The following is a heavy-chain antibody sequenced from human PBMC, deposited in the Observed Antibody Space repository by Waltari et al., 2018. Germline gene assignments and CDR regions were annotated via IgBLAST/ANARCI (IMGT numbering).Heavy chain of an antibody. CDR2: ISKDSIYI. J-gene: IGHJ4*02. V-gene: IGHV3-21*06. CDR3: ARGGAFSGNCLDY. Sequence: EVQLVESGGGLVKPGGSLRLSCIASGFTFGAYGMNWVRQAPGKGLEWGSSISKDSIYIFYADSVKGRFTISRDNAKNSLYLQMDSLRAEDTAVYYCARGGAFSGNCLDYWGQGAPVTVSS. CDR1: GFTFGAYG. D-gene: IGHD1-1*01.